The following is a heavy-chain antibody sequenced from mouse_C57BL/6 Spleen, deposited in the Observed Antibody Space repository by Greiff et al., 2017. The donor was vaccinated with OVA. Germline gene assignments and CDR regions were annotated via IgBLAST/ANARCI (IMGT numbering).Heavy chain of an antibody. D-gene: IGHD1-1*01. J-gene: IGHJ2*01. CDR1: GYTFTDYE. CDR3: TRKDYYGSSWDYFDY. V-gene: IGHV1-15*01. CDR2: IDPETGGT. Sequence: QVQLQQSGAELVRPGASVTLSCKASGYTFTDYEMHWVKQTPVHGLEWIGAIDPETGGTAYNQKFKGKAILTADKSSSTAYMELRSLTSEDSAVYYCTRKDYYGSSWDYFDYWGQGTTRTVSS.